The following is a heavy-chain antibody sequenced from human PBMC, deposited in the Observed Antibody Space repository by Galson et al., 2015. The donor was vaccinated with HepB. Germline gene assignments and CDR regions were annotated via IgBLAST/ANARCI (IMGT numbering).Heavy chain of an antibody. Sequence: SLRLSCAASGFTFSSYSMSWVRQAPGKGLEWVANIKQDGSEKYYVDSVKGRFTISRDNSKNSLYLQMNSLRAEDTAVYYCARVYGSEGQLFPAAFVMWGQGTMVTVSS. CDR2: IKQDGSEK. CDR1: GFTFSSYS. J-gene: IGHJ3*02. CDR3: ARVYGSEGQLFPAAFVM. V-gene: IGHV3-7*03. D-gene: IGHD3-10*01.